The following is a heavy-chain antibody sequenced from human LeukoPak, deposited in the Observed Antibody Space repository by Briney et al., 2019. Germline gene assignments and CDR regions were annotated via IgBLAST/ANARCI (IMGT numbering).Heavy chain of an antibody. CDR3: ARVTRITIFGVVSLHAFDI. V-gene: IGHV4-39*07. D-gene: IGHD3-3*01. J-gene: IGHJ3*02. Sequence: SETLSLTCTVSGGSISSSSYYWGWIRQPPGKGLEWIGSIYYSGSTYYNPSLKSRVTISVDTSKNQFSLKLSSVTAADTAVYYCARVTRITIFGVVSLHAFDIWGQGTMVTVSS. CDR2: IYYSGST. CDR1: GGSISSSSYY.